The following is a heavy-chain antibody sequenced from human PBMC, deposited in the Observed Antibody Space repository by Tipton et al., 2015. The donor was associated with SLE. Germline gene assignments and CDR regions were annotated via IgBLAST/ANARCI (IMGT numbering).Heavy chain of an antibody. V-gene: IGHV4-30-2*01. J-gene: IGHJ5*02. CDR1: GGSVSSGGYT. CDR3: AREASYCGGDCYPSWFDP. D-gene: IGHD2-21*01. Sequence: TLSLTCAVSGGSVSSGGYTWNWIRQPPGKGLEWIGYIYHSGSTYYNPSLKSRVTISLDRSKNQFSLKLSSVTAADTAVYYCAREASYCGGDCYPSWFDPWGQGTLVTVSS. CDR2: IYHSGST.